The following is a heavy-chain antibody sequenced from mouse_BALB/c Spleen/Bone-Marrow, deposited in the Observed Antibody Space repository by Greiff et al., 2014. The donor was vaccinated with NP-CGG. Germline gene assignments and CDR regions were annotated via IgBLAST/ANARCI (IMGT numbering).Heavy chain of an antibody. CDR1: GFSLTNYG. J-gene: IGHJ4*01. CDR2: IWADGST. Sequence: VKLVESGPGLVAPSQSLSITCTVSGFSLTNYGVHWVRQPPGKGLEWLGVIWADGSTNYNSALMSRLSISKDNSKSQVFFKMNSLQTDDTAMYYCARITTATGARDYWGQGTSVTVSS. V-gene: IGHV2-9*02. CDR3: ARITTATGARDY. D-gene: IGHD1-2*01.